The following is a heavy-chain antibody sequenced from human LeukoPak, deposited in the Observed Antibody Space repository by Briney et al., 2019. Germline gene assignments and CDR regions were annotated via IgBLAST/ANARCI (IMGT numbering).Heavy chain of an antibody. Sequence: QTGGSLRLSCAASGFTFRNYGMSWVRQAPGKGLEWVSLISGSGGSTYYADSVKGRFTISRDNSKNTLYLQMNSLRAEDTAVYYCAKLGYPIPHFDYWGQGTLVTDSS. CDR1: GFTFRNYG. J-gene: IGHJ4*02. V-gene: IGHV3-23*01. D-gene: IGHD5-18*01. CDR3: AKLGYPIPHFDY. CDR2: ISGSGGST.